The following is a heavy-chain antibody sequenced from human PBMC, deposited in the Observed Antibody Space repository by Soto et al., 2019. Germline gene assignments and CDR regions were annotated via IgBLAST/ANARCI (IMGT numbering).Heavy chain of an antibody. D-gene: IGHD3-10*01. CDR2: IVVGSGNT. J-gene: IGHJ6*02. CDR3: AAASVSETRYYYYGMDV. CDR1: GFTCTSSA. Sequence: SVKVSCKASGFTCTSSAVQWVRQARGQRLEWIGWIVVGSGNTNYAQKFQERVTITRDMSTSTAYMELSSLRSEDTAVYYCAAASVSETRYYYYGMDVWGQGTTVTVSS. V-gene: IGHV1-58*01.